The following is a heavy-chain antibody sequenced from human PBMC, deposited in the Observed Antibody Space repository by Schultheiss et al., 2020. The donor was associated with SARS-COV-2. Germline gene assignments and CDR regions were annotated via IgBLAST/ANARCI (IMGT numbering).Heavy chain of an antibody. Sequence: ASVKVSCKTSGYTFTDYYVHWVRQAPGQGLEWMGMITPNSGGTNYAQKFQGRVTMTRDTSISTAYMELSRLRSDDTAVYYCARENSGSFGDWGQGTLVTVSS. CDR2: ITPNSGGT. CDR3: ARENSGSFGD. CDR1: GYTFTDYY. V-gene: IGHV1-2*02. D-gene: IGHD1-26*01. J-gene: IGHJ4*02.